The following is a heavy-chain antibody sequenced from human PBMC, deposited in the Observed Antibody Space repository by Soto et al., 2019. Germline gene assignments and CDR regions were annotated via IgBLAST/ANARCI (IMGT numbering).Heavy chain of an antibody. D-gene: IGHD6-6*01. CDR1: GGTFSSYA. CDR3: ARGKNEEYSRFPNLDGMDV. Sequence: SVKVSCKASGGTFSSYASSWVRQAPGQGLEWMGGIIPIFGTANYAQKLQGRVTITADESTSTAYMELSSLRSEDTAVYYCARGKNEEYSRFPNLDGMDVCGQGTTVTVCS. J-gene: IGHJ6*02. CDR2: IIPIFGTA. V-gene: IGHV1-69*13.